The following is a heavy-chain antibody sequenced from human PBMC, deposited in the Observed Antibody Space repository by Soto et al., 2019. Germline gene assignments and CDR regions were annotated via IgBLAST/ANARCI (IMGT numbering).Heavy chain of an antibody. D-gene: IGHD3-10*01. CDR3: VKWGRGVWFGESLYYYYGMDV. CDR1: GFTFSTHA. V-gene: IGHV3-64D*08. CDR2: ISSNGGST. J-gene: IGHJ6*02. Sequence: GGSLRLSCSASGFTFSTHAIHWVRQAPGKGLEYVSAISSNGGSTYYADSVKGRFGISRDNSKNTLYLQMNSLRPEDTAVYYCVKWGRGVWFGESLYYYYGMDVWGQGTTVTVSS.